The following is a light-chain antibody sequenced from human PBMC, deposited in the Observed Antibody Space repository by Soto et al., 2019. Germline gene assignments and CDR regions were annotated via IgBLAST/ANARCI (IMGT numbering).Light chain of an antibody. CDR3: QQYSAYST. CDR1: QSISSW. CDR2: DVS. J-gene: IGKJ1*01. Sequence: DILMTQSPSTLSASVGDRVTITCRASQSISSWLAWYQQKPGKAPKLLMHDVSRLESGVPSRFSGSGSGTEFTLTIASLQPDDFATYYCQQYSAYSTFGQGTKVEVK. V-gene: IGKV1-5*01.